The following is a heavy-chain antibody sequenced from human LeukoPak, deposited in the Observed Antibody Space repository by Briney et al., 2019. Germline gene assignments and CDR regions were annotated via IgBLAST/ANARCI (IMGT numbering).Heavy chain of an antibody. CDR3: AKDDSPGSYNSCWLDP. D-gene: IGHD5-24*01. CDR1: GFTFSSYA. Sequence: GGSLRLSCAASGFTFSSYAMSWVRQAPGEGLEWVSAISGSGGSTYYADSVKGRFTISRDNSKNTLYLQMNSLRAEDTAVYYCAKDDSPGSYNSCWLDPWGQGTLVTVSS. CDR2: ISGSGGST. V-gene: IGHV3-23*01. J-gene: IGHJ5*02.